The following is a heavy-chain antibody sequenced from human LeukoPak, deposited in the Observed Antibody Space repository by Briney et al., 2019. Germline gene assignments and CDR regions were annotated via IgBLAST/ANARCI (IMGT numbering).Heavy chain of an antibody. V-gene: IGHV4-39*07. CDR2: IYYSGST. Sequence: SETLSLTCTVSGGSISSSSYYWGWIRQPPGKGLEWIGSIYYSGSTYYNPSLKSRVTISVDTSKNQFSLKLSSVTAADTAVYYCARDWAYGSGRPWGQGTLVTVSS. CDR3: ARDWAYGSGRP. J-gene: IGHJ4*02. D-gene: IGHD3-10*01. CDR1: GGSISSSSYY.